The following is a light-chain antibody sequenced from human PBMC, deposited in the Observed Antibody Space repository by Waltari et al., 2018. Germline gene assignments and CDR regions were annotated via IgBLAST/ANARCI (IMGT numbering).Light chain of an antibody. V-gene: IGKV4-1*01. CDR2: CAS. CDR3: QQYYSGPYT. CDR1: QSDLYRSNKKNY. J-gene: IGKJ2*01. Sequence: DIVMPQSPDSVAVSLGERATITCQSRQSDLYRSNKKNYLAWFQQKPGQPPKMLIYCASTRESGVPDRFSGSESGTDFTLTISSLQAEDVAIYYCQQYYSGPYTFGQGTKLEIK.